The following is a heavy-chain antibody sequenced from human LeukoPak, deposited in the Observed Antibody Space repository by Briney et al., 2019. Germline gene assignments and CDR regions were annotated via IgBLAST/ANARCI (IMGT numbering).Heavy chain of an antibody. Sequence: GGSLRLSCAAXGXXXSSXXXSWVRQXXXXXXXXXXXIXXXXSTYYADSVKGRFTISRDNSKNTLYLQMNSLRAEDTAVYYCARGSGSHNGSYSATYDAFDIWGQGTMVTVSS. CDR2: IXXXXST. J-gene: IGHJ3*02. CDR1: GXXXSSXX. V-gene: IGHV3-66*01. D-gene: IGHD1-26*01. CDR3: ARGSGSHNGSYSATYDAFDI.